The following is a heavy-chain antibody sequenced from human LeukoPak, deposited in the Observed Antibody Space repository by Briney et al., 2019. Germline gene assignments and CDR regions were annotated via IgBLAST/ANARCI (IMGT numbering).Heavy chain of an antibody. Sequence: ASVKVSCKASGYTFTSYYMHWVRQAPGQGLEWMGRIIPILGIANYAQKFQGRVTITADKSTSTAYMELSSLRSEDTAVYYCASCYYDSSGYCAGWFDPWGQGTLVTVSS. V-gene: IGHV1-69*02. CDR1: GYTFTSYY. D-gene: IGHD3-22*01. CDR3: ASCYYDSSGYCAGWFDP. J-gene: IGHJ5*02. CDR2: IIPILGIA.